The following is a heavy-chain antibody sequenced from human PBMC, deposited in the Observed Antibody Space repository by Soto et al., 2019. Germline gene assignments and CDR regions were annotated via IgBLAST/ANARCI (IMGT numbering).Heavy chain of an antibody. V-gene: IGHV3-30*18. D-gene: IGHD3-22*01. CDR3: AKDRLGLLLRLRHDERYYGMDV. CDR2: ISYDGSNK. CDR1: GFTFNSYG. J-gene: IGHJ6*02. Sequence: QVQLVESGGGVVQPGRSLRLSCAASGFTFNSYGMHWVRQAPGKGLEWVAVISYDGSNKYYADSVKGRFTISRDNSRNTLYLKMNSLRAEDTAVYYCAKDRLGLLLRLRHDERYYGMDVWGQGTTVTVSS.